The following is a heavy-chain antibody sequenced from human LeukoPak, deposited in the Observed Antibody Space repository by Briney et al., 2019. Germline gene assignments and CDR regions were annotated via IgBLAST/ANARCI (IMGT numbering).Heavy chain of an antibody. CDR3: VTRHYGSGSYYFDY. J-gene: IGHJ4*02. CDR2: TYPGDSDT. CDR1: GXSFTSYW. V-gene: IGHV5-51*01. Sequence: GESLKISCKGSGXSFTSYWIGWVRQMPGKGVEWMGITYPGDSDTRYGPSFQGQVTISADKSISTAYLQWSSLKASDTAMYYCVTRHYGSGSYYFDYWGQGTLVTVSS. D-gene: IGHD3-10*01.